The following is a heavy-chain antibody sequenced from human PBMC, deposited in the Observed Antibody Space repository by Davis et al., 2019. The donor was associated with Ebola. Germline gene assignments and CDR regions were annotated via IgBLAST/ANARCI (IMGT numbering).Heavy chain of an antibody. Sequence: GESLKISCKGSGYSFTSYWIVWVRQMPGKGLECMGIIFPGDSDTRYSPSFQGQVTISADKSISTAYLQWSSLKASDTAMYYCARGTDGYNPGGYLDSWGQGTLVTVSS. V-gene: IGHV5-51*01. D-gene: IGHD5-24*01. J-gene: IGHJ4*02. CDR2: IFPGDSDT. CDR3: ARGTDGYNPGGYLDS. CDR1: GYSFTSYW.